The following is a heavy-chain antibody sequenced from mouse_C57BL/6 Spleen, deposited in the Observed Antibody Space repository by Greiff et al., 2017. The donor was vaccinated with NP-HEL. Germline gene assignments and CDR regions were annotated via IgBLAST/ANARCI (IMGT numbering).Heavy chain of an antibody. V-gene: IGHV5-17*01. D-gene: IGHD2-5*01. CDR3: ARAAYYSNGYFDV. CDR1: GFTFSDYG. J-gene: IGHJ1*03. CDR2: ISSGSSTI. Sequence: EVNVVESGGGLVKPGGSLKLSCAASGFTFSDYGMHWVRQAPEKGLEWVAYISSGSSTIYYADTVKGRFTISRDNAKNTLFLQMTSLRSEDTAMYYCARAAYYSNGYFDVWGTGTTVTVSS.